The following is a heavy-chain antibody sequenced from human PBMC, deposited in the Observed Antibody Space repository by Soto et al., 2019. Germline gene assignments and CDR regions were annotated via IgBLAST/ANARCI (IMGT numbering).Heavy chain of an antibody. CDR1: GFTFSSYG. Sequence: VGSLRLSCAASGFTFSSYGMHWVRQAPGKGLEWVAVISYDGSNKYYADSVKGRFTISRDNSKNTLYLQMNSLRAEDTAVYYCAKSVVVESGWFDPWGQGTLVTVSS. D-gene: IGHD2-15*01. V-gene: IGHV3-30*18. J-gene: IGHJ5*02. CDR3: AKSVVVESGWFDP. CDR2: ISYDGSNK.